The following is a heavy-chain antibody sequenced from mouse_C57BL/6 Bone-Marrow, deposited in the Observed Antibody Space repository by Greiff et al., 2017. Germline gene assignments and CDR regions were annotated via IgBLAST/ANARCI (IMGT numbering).Heavy chain of an antibody. J-gene: IGHJ3*01. V-gene: IGHV1-64*01. CDR1: GYAFSSYW. CDR2: IHPNSGST. CDR3: ARRTYYSNYGFAY. D-gene: IGHD2-5*01. Sequence: VQLQQSGAELVKPGASVKISCKASGYAFSSYWMNWVKQRPGQGLEWIGMIHPNSGSTNYNEKFKSKATLTVDKSSSTAYMQLSSLTSEDSAVYYCARRTYYSNYGFAYWGQGTLVTVSA.